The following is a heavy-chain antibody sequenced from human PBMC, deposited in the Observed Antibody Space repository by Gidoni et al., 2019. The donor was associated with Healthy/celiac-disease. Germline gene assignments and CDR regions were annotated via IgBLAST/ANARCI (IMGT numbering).Heavy chain of an antibody. CDR3: ARGKGDSSGYPTLKGVLSLDP. Sequence: QVQLQQWGAGLLKPSEPLSLTCAVYGGYFRGYYWSWIRQPPGQGLEWIGEINHSGSTNYNPSLKSRVTISVDTSKNQSALKLSSVTAADTAVYYCARGKGDSSGYPTLKGVLSLDPWGQGTLVTVSS. D-gene: IGHD3-22*01. V-gene: IGHV4-34*01. J-gene: IGHJ5*02. CDR2: INHSGST. CDR1: GGYFRGYY.